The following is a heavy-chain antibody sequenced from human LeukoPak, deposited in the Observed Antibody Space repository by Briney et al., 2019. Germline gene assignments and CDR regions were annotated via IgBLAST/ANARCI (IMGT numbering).Heavy chain of an antibody. D-gene: IGHD3-22*01. Sequence: GRCLRPSRAAAGFDLGHYEVDSVRHPAGKGLGWMTQISVGAATITYGASVEGRFTISRDDAKNSRFLQMNSLRVEDTAIYYCAKDCPHHYETGQGMDLWGQGTTVSVS. CDR3: AKDCPHHYETGQGMDL. CDR1: GFDLGHYE. CDR2: ISVGAATI. V-gene: IGHV3-48*03. J-gene: IGHJ6*02.